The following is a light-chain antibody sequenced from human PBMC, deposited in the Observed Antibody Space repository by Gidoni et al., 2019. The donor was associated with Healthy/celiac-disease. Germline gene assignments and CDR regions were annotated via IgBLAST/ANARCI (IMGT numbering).Light chain of an antibody. J-gene: IGLJ1*01. CDR1: SSDVGGYNY. Sequence: QPALTQPASVPGFPGRSITISCTGTSSDVGGYNYLSWYQQPPGKDPKLMIYDVGNRPSGVSNRFSGSKSGNTASLTISGLQAEDEADYYCSSYTSSSTRDVFGTGTKVTVL. V-gene: IGLV2-14*03. CDR3: SSYTSSSTRDV. CDR2: DVG.